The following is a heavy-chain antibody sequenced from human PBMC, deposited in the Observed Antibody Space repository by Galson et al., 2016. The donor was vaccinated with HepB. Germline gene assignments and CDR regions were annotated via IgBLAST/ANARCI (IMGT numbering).Heavy chain of an antibody. D-gene: IGHD3-3*01. Sequence: SLRLSCAASGFSFSNSGMSWVRQAPGRGLEWVSGITRSGDATHYADFVKGRFTISRDNSKNTVYLQMNSLRVEDTATYYCAREFRPPSGILEWLLYGAFDIWGQGTMVTVSS. CDR3: AREFRPPSGILEWLLYGAFDI. J-gene: IGHJ3*02. CDR2: ITRSGDAT. CDR1: GFSFSNSG. V-gene: IGHV3-23*01.